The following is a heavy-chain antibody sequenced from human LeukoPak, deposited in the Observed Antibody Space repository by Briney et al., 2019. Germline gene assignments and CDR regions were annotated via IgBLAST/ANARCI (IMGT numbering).Heavy chain of an antibody. CDR3: AKSSIPLGQFGY. D-gene: IGHD3-16*01. CDR2: LSSGSGGGT. J-gene: IGHJ4*02. CDR1: GFTFSSYA. Sequence: GGSLRLSCAASGFTFSSYAMSWVRQAPGEGLEGVSVLSSGSGGGTHYAASVKGRFTISRDNSKSTLYLQMNSLRAEDTAVYYCAKSSIPLGQFGYWGQGTLVTVSS. V-gene: IGHV3-23*01.